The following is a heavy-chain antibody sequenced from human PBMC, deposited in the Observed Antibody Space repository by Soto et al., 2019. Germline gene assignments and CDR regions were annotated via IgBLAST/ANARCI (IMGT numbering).Heavy chain of an antibody. V-gene: IGHV4-59*01. J-gene: IGHJ4*02. Sequence: ETLSLTCTVSGGSFSGNYWSWVRQPPGKGLEYIGYVYDTERTNYNPSLKSRVTISVDTSKAQFSLKLTSVTAADTAVYSCTRDHGTSLIRDWGQGILVTVSS. CDR2: VYDTERT. CDR1: GGSFSGNY. D-gene: IGHD1-26*01. CDR3: TRDHGTSLIRD.